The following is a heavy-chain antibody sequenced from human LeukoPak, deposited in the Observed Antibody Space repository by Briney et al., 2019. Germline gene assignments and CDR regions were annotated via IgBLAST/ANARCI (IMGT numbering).Heavy chain of an antibody. J-gene: IGHJ5*02. CDR1: GFTFSGSA. D-gene: IGHD1-26*01. V-gene: IGHV3-73*01. CDR3: TRDSGTYNWFDP. Sequence: GSLRLSCAASGFTFSGSAIHWVRQSSGKGLEWVGQVDKKDKGYATATAYAASVKGRFTISRDDSINTAYLQMKSLKTEDTALYYCTRDSGTYNWFDPWGQGTLVTVSS. CDR2: VDKKDKGYATAT.